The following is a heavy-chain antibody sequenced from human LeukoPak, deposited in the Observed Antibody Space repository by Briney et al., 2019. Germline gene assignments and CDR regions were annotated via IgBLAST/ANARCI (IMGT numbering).Heavy chain of an antibody. CDR2: SKGDGSSK. D-gene: IGHD3-9*01. V-gene: IGHV3-7*01. J-gene: IGHJ3*02. CDR3: ARALRYFDWLRDAFDI. Sequence: GGSLRLSCAVSGFTFSDFGMHWVRQAPGKGLEWGANSKGDGSSKYYVDSVKGRFTVSIDNAKNSLYLQMNSLRAEDTAVYYCARALRYFDWLRDAFDIWGQGTMVTVSS. CDR1: GFTFSDFG.